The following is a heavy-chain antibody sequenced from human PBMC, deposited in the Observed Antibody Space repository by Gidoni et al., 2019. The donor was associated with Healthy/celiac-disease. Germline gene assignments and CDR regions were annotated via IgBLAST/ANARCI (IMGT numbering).Heavy chain of an antibody. V-gene: IGHV3-21*01. CDR1: GFTFSSYG. J-gene: IGHJ4*02. CDR2: ISSSSGYI. CDR3: ARSIVGDSTKYYFDY. Sequence: EVQLVESGGGLVKPGGSLRLSCAASGFTFSSYGMHWVRQAPGKGLEWVSPISSSSGYIYYADSVKGRFTISRDNAKNSLYLQMNSLRAEDTAVYYCARSIVGDSTKYYFDYWGQGTLVTVSS. D-gene: IGHD1-26*01.